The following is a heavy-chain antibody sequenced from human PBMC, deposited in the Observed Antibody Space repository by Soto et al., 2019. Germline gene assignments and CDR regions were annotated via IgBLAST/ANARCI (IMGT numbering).Heavy chain of an antibody. CDR2: ISSSGSTI. CDR1: GFTFSSYE. D-gene: IGHD1-26*01. Sequence: GGSLRLSCAASGFTFSSYEMNWVRQAPGKGLEWVSYISSSGSTIYYADSVKGRFTISRDNAKNSLYLQMNSLRAEDTAVYYCARDISGSLVGGMDAWGQGTTVTVSS. V-gene: IGHV3-48*03. CDR3: ARDISGSLVGGMDA. J-gene: IGHJ6*02.